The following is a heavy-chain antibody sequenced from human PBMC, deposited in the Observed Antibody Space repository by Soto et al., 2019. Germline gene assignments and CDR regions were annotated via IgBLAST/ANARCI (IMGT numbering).Heavy chain of an antibody. V-gene: IGHV3-7*05. CDR2: IKEDGSET. CDR1: GFTISTHW. Sequence: EVQLVDSGGDLVQPGGSLRLSCAASGFTISTHWMSWVRQAPGKGLEWVANIKEDGSETYYADSVRGRFTISRDNAKNSLYLQMNGLRVEDTALYYCAKDVRWGQGTLVTVSS. CDR3: AKDVR. J-gene: IGHJ4*02.